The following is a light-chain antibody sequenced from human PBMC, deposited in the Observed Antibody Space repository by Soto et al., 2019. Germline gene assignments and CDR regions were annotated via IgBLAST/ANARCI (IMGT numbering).Light chain of an antibody. Sequence: QPVLTQSPSASASLGASVKLTCTLSSGHSSYAIAWHQQQPEKGTRYLMKVNTDGSHNKGDGIPDRFSGSSSGAERYLTISSRQSEDEADYYCQTWGAGFSVVFGGGTKLTV. CDR1: SGHSSYA. V-gene: IGLV4-69*01. CDR2: VNTDGSH. CDR3: QTWGAGFSVV. J-gene: IGLJ2*01.